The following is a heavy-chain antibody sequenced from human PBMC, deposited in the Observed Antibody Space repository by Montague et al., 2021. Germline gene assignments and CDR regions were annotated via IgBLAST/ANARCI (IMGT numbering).Heavy chain of an antibody. CDR2: IYSSGNT. V-gene: IGHV4-59*01. CDR3: ARGWGGFDF. Sequence: SETLSLTCTVSGDSMNTYKWNWIRQPPGKGLEWIGYIYSSGNTNYNPSLKSRVTISVDTSRNQFSLEVSSVTAADTAVYYCARGWGGFDFRGHGTMVTVSS. J-gene: IGHJ3*01. D-gene: IGHD1-26*01. CDR1: GDSMNTYK.